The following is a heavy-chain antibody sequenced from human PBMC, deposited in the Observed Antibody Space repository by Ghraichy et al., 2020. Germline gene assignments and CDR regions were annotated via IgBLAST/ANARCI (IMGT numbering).Heavy chain of an antibody. J-gene: IGHJ4*02. D-gene: IGHD6-19*01. CDR1: GLTFTNYW. CDR2: IIQDGSEK. V-gene: IGHV3-7*01. Sequence: GGSLRLSCAASGLTFTNYWMNWVRQAPGKGLEWVANIIQDGSEKDYVDSVKGRFTISRDNAKKALYLQMNSLRVDDTAVYYCVSGYNSGWGFGYWGQGTLVTVSS. CDR3: VSGYNSGWGFGY.